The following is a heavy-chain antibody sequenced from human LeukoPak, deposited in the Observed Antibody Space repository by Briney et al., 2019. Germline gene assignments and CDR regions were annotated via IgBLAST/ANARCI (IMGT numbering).Heavy chain of an antibody. CDR2: ISAYNGNT. Sequence: GESLKISCKGSGYTFTSYGISWVRQAPGQGLEWMGWISAYNGNTNYAQKLQGRVTMTTDTSTSTAYMELRSLRSDDTAVYYCARVSSRLDFYDSSGYYYGWGQGTLVTVSS. D-gene: IGHD3-22*01. CDR1: GYTFTSYG. V-gene: IGHV1-18*01. J-gene: IGHJ4*02. CDR3: ARVSSRLDFYDSSGYYYG.